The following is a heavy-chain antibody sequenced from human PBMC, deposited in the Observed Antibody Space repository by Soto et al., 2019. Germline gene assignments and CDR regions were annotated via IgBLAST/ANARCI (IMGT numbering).Heavy chain of an antibody. J-gene: IGHJ6*03. CDR1: GGSFSGYY. V-gene: IGHV4-34*01. CDR3: ARGRSSRKSYYYMDV. CDR2: INHSGST. Sequence: QVQLQQWGAGLLKPSETLSLTCAVYGGSFSGYYWSWIRQPPGKGLEWIGEINHSGSTNYNPSHKRRVTISVDTSKNQFSLKLSSVTAADTAVYYCARGRSSRKSYYYMDVWGKGTTVTVSS.